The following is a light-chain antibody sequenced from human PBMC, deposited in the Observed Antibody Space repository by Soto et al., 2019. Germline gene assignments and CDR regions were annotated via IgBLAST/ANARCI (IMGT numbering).Light chain of an antibody. CDR3: QQYTSYPLT. CDR2: KAS. CDR1: QSVGKW. J-gene: IGKJ4*01. Sequence: DLQMTQSPSTLSAFVGDRVTITCRASQSVGKWLAWYQQKPGKAPKILICKASTLESGVPSRFSGSGSGTEFTLTISSLQPDDFATYYCQQYTSYPLTFGGGTKVEIK. V-gene: IGKV1-5*03.